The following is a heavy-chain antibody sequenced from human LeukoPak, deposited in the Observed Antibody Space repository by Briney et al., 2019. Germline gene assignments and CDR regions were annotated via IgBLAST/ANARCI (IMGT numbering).Heavy chain of an antibody. V-gene: IGHV3-66*01. CDR1: GLTVSSNY. D-gene: IGHD2-21*02. CDR3: ARGGSLAYCGGDCYLPFDP. CDR2: IYSGGST. J-gene: IGHJ5*02. Sequence: PGGSLRLSCAASGLTVSSNYMSWVRQAPGKGLEWVSVIYSGGSTYYADSVKGRFTISRDNSKNTLYLQMNSLRAEDTAVYYCARGGSLAYCGGDCYLPFDPWGQGTLVTVSS.